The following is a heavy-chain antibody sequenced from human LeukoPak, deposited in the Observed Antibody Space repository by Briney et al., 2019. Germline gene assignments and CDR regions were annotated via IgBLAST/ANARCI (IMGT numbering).Heavy chain of an antibody. Sequence: PSETLSLTCTVSGGSISTYYWSWIRQPPGKGLEWIGCIYYSGSTNYNPSLNSRLTMSVDTSKKQFSLKLSSVTAADTAVYYCARRGDYVDYWGQGILVIVSS. CDR2: IYYSGST. V-gene: IGHV4-59*12. CDR1: GGSISTYY. CDR3: ARRGDYVDY. J-gene: IGHJ4*02.